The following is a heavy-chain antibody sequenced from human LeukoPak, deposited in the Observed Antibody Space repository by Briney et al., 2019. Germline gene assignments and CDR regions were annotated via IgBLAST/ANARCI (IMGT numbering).Heavy chain of an antibody. CDR1: GYTFTSYA. CDR2: IFGTV. D-gene: IGHD1-1*01. V-gene: IGHV1-69*05. Sequence: GASVKVSCKASGYTFTSYAMNWVRQAPGQGFEWLGGIFGTVTYAPNFQGRVSFTTDESTSTAYMELSGLTSEDTAVYYFVAQLVDAPPTFDYWGQGTLVTVSS. J-gene: IGHJ4*02. CDR3: VAQLVDAPPTFDY.